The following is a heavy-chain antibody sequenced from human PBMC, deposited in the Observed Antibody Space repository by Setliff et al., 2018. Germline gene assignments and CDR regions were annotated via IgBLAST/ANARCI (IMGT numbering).Heavy chain of an antibody. CDR1: GGSISSDDNY. D-gene: IGHD2-15*01. CDR3: ARRLRESHAFHI. CDR2: IHNSGTA. Sequence: SETLSLTCTVSGGSISSDDNYWSWIRLPPGKGLEWIGYIHNSGTAYYNPSLRSRLTISVDTSKNQFSLKLNSVTAADTAVYYCARRLRESHAFHIWGQGTLVTV. V-gene: IGHV4-30-4*08. J-gene: IGHJ3*02.